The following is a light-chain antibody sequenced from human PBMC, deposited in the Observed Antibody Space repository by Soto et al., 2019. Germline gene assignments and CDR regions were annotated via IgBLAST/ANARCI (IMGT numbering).Light chain of an antibody. Sequence: QLTQSPSSLSASVGDRVTISCRASQGIANFLAWYQQKPGKAPKLLIYAASTLESGVPSRFSGSGSVTDFTLSVSSVQPEDFATYYCQQLNSFPIPFGPGTKVDIK. CDR3: QQLNSFPIP. J-gene: IGKJ3*01. CDR1: QGIANF. CDR2: AAS. V-gene: IGKV1-9*01.